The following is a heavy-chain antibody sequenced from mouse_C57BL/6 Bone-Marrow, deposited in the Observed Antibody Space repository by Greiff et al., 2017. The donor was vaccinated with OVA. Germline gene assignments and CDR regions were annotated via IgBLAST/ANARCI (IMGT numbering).Heavy chain of an antibody. CDR1: GYTFTSYW. Sequence: QVQLQQSGAELVKPGASVKMSCKASGYTFTSYWITWVKQRPGQGLEWIGDIYPGSGSTNYNEKFKSKATLTVDTSSSTAYMQLSSLTSEDSAVYYCARKGDSSEVLAYWGQGTLVTVSA. V-gene: IGHV1-55*01. CDR2: IYPGSGST. CDR3: ARKGDSSEVLAY. J-gene: IGHJ3*01. D-gene: IGHD3-2*02.